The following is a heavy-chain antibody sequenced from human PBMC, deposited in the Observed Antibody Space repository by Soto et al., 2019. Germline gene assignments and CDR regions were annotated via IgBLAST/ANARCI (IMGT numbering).Heavy chain of an antibody. CDR2: IYYSGST. CDR3: ARGGLWFGINYYCFDV. J-gene: IGHJ6*02. D-gene: IGHD3-10*01. CDR1: GGSISSYY. V-gene: IGHV4-59*01. Sequence: SETLSLTCTVSGGSISSYYWSWIRQPPGKGLEWIGYIYYSGSTNYNPSLKSRVTISVDTSKNQFSLKLSSVTAADTAVYYCARGGLWFGINYYCFDVWRQVTTVTVS.